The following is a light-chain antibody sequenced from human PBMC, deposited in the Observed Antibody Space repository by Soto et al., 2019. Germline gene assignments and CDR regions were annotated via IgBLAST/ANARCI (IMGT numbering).Light chain of an antibody. CDR3: QQYITDPLT. CDR1: QSVLHSSNNENY. CDR2: WAS. Sequence: DIVMTQSPDSLAVSLGERATINCKSSQSVLHSSNNENYLAWYQQKPGQPPKLLIYWASTRESGVPDRFSGSGSGTDFTLTISSLQAEDVAVYYCQQYITDPLTFGGGTKVQIK. J-gene: IGKJ4*01. V-gene: IGKV4-1*01.